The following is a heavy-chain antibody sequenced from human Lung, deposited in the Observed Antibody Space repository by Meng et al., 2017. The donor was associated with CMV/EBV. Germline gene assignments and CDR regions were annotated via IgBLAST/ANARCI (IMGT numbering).Heavy chain of an antibody. CDR1: GYSFTSYW. CDR2: IYPGDSDT. Sequence: GGSLRLSCKGSGYSFTSYWIGWVRQMPGKGLEWVGIIYPGDSDTRYSPSFQGQVTISADKSISTAYLQWSSLKASDTAMYYCARYPRYCSSTSCYFDYWGQGTLVTVSS. CDR3: ARYPRYCSSTSCYFDY. J-gene: IGHJ4*02. V-gene: IGHV5-51*01. D-gene: IGHD2-2*01.